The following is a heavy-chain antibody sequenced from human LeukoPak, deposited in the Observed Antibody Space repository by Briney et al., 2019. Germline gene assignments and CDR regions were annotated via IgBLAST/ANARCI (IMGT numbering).Heavy chain of an antibody. Sequence: GGSLRLSCAASGFTFDDYAMHWVRQAPGKGLEWVSVIYNADNTNYADSVKGRFTISRDKSDNTLYLQMNSLRAEDTAVYYCAGASRWLQFDYWGQGTLVTVSS. D-gene: IGHD5-24*01. CDR1: GFTFDDYA. CDR3: AGASRWLQFDY. CDR2: IYNADNT. J-gene: IGHJ4*02. V-gene: IGHV3-53*01.